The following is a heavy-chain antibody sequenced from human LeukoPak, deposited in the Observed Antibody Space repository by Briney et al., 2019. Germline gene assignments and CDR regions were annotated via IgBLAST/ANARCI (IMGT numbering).Heavy chain of an antibody. CDR2: IYHSGST. CDR3: ARGAYYMDV. J-gene: IGHJ6*03. V-gene: IGHV4-39*07. Sequence: KPSETLSLTCTVSGGSISSSSYYWGWIRQPPGKGLEWIGSIYHSGSTYYNPSLKSRVTMSVDTSKNQFSLKLSSVTAADTAVYYCARGAYYMDVWGKGTTVTVSS. CDR1: GGSISSSSYY.